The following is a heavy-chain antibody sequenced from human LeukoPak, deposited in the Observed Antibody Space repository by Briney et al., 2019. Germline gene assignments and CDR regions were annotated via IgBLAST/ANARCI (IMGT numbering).Heavy chain of an antibody. CDR3: ASGRLSAVAATPLDY. CDR1: GGSISSSSYY. CDR2: IYYSGST. V-gene: IGHV4-39*07. J-gene: IGHJ4*02. D-gene: IGHD2-15*01. Sequence: SETLSLTCTVSGGSISSSSYYWGWIRQPPGKGLEWIGSIYYSGSTYYNPSLKSRVTISVDTSKNQFSLKLSSVTAADTAVYYCASGRLSAVAATPLDYWGQGTLVTVSS.